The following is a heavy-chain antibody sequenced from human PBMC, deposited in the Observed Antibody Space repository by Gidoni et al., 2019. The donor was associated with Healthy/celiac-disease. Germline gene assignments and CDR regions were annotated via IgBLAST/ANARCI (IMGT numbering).Heavy chain of an antibody. CDR2: ISGSGGST. J-gene: IGHJ4*02. CDR1: GFTFLSYA. CDR3: AKDPRSNYEPSPLDY. V-gene: IGHV3-23*01. Sequence: EVQLLESGGGLVQPGGSLRLSCASSGFTFLSYAMRWVRQAPGKGLVWVSAISGSGGSTYYADSVKGRFTISRDNSKNTLYLQMNSLRAEDTAVYYCAKDPRSNYEPSPLDYWGQGTLVTVSS. D-gene: IGHD4-4*01.